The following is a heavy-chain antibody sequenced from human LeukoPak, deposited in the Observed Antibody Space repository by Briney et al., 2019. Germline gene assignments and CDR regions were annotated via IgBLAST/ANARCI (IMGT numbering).Heavy chain of an antibody. CDR2: IYSGGST. CDR3: AKGSPPVD. Sequence: PGGSLRLSCAASGFTVSSNYMSWVRQAPGKGLEYVSVIYSGGSTYYADSVKGRFTISRDNAKNSLYLQMNTLRPEDTAVYYRAKGSPPVDWGQGALVTVSS. CDR1: GFTVSSNY. J-gene: IGHJ4*02. V-gene: IGHV3-53*01.